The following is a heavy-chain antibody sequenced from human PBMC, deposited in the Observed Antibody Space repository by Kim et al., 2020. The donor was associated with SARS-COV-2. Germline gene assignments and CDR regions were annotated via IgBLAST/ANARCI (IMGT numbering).Heavy chain of an antibody. V-gene: IGHV4-39*01. Sequence: SETLSLTCTVSGGSISSSSYYWGWIRQPPGKGLEWIGSIYYSGSTYYNPSLKSRVTISVDTSKNQFSLKLSSVTAADTAVYYCARRRATNNYYYYGMDVWGQGTTVTVSS. CDR2: IYYSGST. CDR3: ARRRATNNYYYYGMDV. CDR1: GGSISSSSYY. J-gene: IGHJ6*02. D-gene: IGHD1-26*01.